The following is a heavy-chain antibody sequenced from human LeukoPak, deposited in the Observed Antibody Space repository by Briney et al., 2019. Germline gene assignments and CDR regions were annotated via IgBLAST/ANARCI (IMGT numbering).Heavy chain of an antibody. D-gene: IGHD2-21*02. V-gene: IGHV3-73*01. Sequence: GGSLRLSCAASGFTFSGSAMHWVRQASGKGLEWVGRIRSKANSYATAYAASVKGRFTISRDDSKNTAYLQMNSLKTEDTAVYYCTRHAYCGGDCYHDYWGQGTLVTVSS. CDR2: IRSKANSYAT. CDR3: TRHAYCGGDCYHDY. J-gene: IGHJ4*02. CDR1: GFTFSGSA.